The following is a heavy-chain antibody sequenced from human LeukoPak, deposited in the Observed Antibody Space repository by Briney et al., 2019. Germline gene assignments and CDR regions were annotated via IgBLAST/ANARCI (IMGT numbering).Heavy chain of an antibody. CDR3: ARRSGDLYFDY. CDR2: IYYSGST. V-gene: IGHV4-39*01. Sequence: PSETLSLTCTVSGGSISSSSYYWGWIRQPPGKGLEWIGSIYYSGSTYYNPSLKSRVTISVDTSKNQFSLKLSSVAAADTAVYYCARRSGDLYFDYWGQGTLVTVSS. D-gene: IGHD4-17*01. J-gene: IGHJ4*02. CDR1: GGSISSSSYY.